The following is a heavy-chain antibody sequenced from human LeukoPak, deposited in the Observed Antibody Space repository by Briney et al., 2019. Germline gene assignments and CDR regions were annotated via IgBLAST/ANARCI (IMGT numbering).Heavy chain of an antibody. D-gene: IGHD3-3*01. J-gene: IGHJ5*02. V-gene: IGHV4-39*01. Sequence: PETLSLTCSVAGGSIYMSSFYWAWMRQPPGKGLEWIGNIYHTGSTIYNPSLKSRVTISVDTSKNQFSLRLNSVTAADTATYYCARPRGDLWSPYDSWGQGTLVTDPS. CDR2: IYHTGST. CDR1: GGSIYMSSFY. CDR3: ARPRGDLWSPYDS.